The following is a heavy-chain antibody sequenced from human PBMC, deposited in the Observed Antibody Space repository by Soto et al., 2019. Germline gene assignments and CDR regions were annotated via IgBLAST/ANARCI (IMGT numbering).Heavy chain of an antibody. V-gene: IGHV4-34*01. CDR3: AEALDHSKVGY. Sequence: SETLSLTCAVYGGSFSGYYWTWIRQPPGTGLEGIGEVNHSGSTNYNPSLKSRATISVDTPKTQFSLKLTSVTAADTAVYYWAEALDHSKVGYWSQGTLVTASS. D-gene: IGHD4-4*01. J-gene: IGHJ4*02. CDR2: VNHSGST. CDR1: GGSFSGYY.